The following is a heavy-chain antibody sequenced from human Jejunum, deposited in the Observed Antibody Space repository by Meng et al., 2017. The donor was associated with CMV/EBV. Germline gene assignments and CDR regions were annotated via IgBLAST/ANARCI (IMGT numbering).Heavy chain of an antibody. CDR3: ARGRVSYTTWSPQAF. CDR2: ITYDGIIE. CDR1: FPFTTCS. Sequence: FPFTTCSMHWVRQAPGKGLEWVAVITYDGIIEYYTDSVKGRFTISRDNSKNTLYLQMNSLRGDDTAFYYCARGRVSYTTWSPQAFWGQGTLVTVSS. D-gene: IGHD2-2*02. J-gene: IGHJ4*02. V-gene: IGHV3-30-3*01.